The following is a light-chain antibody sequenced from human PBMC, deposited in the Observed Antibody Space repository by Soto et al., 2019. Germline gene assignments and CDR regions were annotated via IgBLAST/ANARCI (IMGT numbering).Light chain of an antibody. CDR1: QSISTY. CDR2: DTP. Sequence: ENVLTQSPATLSLSPGERATLSCRASQSISTYVAWYQQTPGQAPRLLIYDTPKRATGIPDRFSGSGSGSDITLTIHSLEPEDFAVYFCQQRTNWPYGWTFGQGTKLEIK. V-gene: IGKV3-11*01. CDR3: QQRTNWPYGWT. J-gene: IGKJ1*01.